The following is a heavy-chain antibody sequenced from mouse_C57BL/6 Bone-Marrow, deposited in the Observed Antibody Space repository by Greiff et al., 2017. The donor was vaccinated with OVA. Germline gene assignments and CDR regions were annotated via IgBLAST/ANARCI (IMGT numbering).Heavy chain of an antibody. CDR2: ISNLAYSI. Sequence: EVKLVESGGGLVQPGGSLKLSCAASGFTFSDYGMAWVRQAPGKGPEWVAFISNLAYSIYYADTVTGRFTISRENAKNTLYLEMSSLKSEDTARYYCARQTKYYGDYWGQGTTLTVSA. D-gene: IGHD1-1*01. CDR1: GFTFSDYG. J-gene: IGHJ2*01. V-gene: IGHV5-15*01. CDR3: ARQTKYYGDY.